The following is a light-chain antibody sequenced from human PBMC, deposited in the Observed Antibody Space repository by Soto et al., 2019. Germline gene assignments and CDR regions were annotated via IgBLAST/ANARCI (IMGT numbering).Light chain of an antibody. Sequence: DFQMTQSPSSLSASVGDRVTITCRASQDISDHLAWYQHKPGKVPKLLIYEASTLQSGVPSRFSGGGSGTDFTLTISSLRPEAVATYYCQKYNRTPRTFGQGTKVELK. CDR1: QDISDH. J-gene: IGKJ1*01. V-gene: IGKV1-27*01. CDR2: EAS. CDR3: QKYNRTPRT.